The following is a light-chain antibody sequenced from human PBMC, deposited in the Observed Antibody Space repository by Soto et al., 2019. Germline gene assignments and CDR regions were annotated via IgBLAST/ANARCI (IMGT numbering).Light chain of an antibody. J-gene: IGKJ2*01. Sequence: DIQMTQFPSSLSASVGGRVTITCRASQSISSSLNWYQQKPGKAPNLLIYDASILQGGVPSRFSGSGSGTDFTLTISSLQLEDFAVYYCQQSYNPPYTIGQGTTLEIK. V-gene: IGKV1-39*01. CDR3: QQSYNPPYT. CDR1: QSISSS. CDR2: DAS.